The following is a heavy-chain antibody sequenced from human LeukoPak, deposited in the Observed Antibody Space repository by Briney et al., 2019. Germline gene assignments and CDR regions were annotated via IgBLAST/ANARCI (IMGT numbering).Heavy chain of an antibody. V-gene: IGHV1-69*13. D-gene: IGHD2-15*01. CDR1: GGTFSSYA. CDR3: ARTDCSGGSCYPYYFDY. CDR2: IIPIFGTA. J-gene: IGHJ4*02. Sequence: SVKVSCKASGGTFSSYAISWVRQAPGQGLEWMGGIIPIFGTANYAQRFQGRVTITADESTSTAYMELSSLRSEDTAVYYCARTDCSGGSCYPYYFDYWGQGTLVTVSS.